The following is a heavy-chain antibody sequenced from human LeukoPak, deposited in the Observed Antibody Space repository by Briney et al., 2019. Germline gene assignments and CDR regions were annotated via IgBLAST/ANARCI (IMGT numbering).Heavy chain of an antibody. CDR1: GFTFSSYW. CDR3: ARDAAARGFFDY. Sequence: PGGSLRLSCAASGFTFSSYWMSWVRQAPGKGLEWLANIKQDGTEKNYLNSVKGRFTISRDNAKNSLYLQMNSLRAEDTAVYYCARDAAARGFFDYWGQGTLVTVSS. J-gene: IGHJ4*02. D-gene: IGHD6-6*01. V-gene: IGHV3-7*01. CDR2: IKQDGTEK.